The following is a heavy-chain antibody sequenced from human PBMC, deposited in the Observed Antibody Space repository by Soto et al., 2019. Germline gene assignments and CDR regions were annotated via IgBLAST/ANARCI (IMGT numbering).Heavy chain of an antibody. CDR1: GYTFSSYG. CDR2: ISPYDGNT. J-gene: IGHJ6*02. Sequence: ASVKVSCKASGYTFSSYGISWVRQAPGQGLEWLGWISPYDGNTKYAQILQGRVSMTTDTSTKTAYMEVRSLRSDDTAVYYCARGGYYDSSGSRNYHYYGMNVWGQGTTVTVSS. D-gene: IGHD3-22*01. CDR3: ARGGYYDSSGSRNYHYYGMNV. V-gene: IGHV1-18*01.